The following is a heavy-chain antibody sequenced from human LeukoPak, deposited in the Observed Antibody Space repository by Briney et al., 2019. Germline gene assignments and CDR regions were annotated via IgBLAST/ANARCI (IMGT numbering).Heavy chain of an antibody. CDR2: IYPGDSDT. J-gene: IGHJ4*02. CDR1: YSFTSYW. Sequence: GESLKISCKYSFTSYWIGWVRQMPGKGLEWMGIIYPGDSDTRYNPSFQGQVTISADKSSSTASLQWSSLKASDTAMYYCARRGYSGYEHFAYWGQGTLVTVSS. V-gene: IGHV5-51*01. D-gene: IGHD5-12*01. CDR3: ARRGYSGYEHFAY.